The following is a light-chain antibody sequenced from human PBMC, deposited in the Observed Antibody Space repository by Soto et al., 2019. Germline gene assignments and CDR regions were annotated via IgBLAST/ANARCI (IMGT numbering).Light chain of an antibody. V-gene: IGLV1-44*01. CDR2: SNN. CDR3: AAWDDSLMNYV. J-gene: IGLJ1*01. Sequence: QSVLTQPPSASVTPGQRGTISCSGSSSNIGSNTVNWYQQLPGTAPKLLIYSNNQRPSGVPDRFSGSKSGTSASLAISGLQSEDEADYYCAAWDDSLMNYVFGTGTKVTVL. CDR1: SSNIGSNT.